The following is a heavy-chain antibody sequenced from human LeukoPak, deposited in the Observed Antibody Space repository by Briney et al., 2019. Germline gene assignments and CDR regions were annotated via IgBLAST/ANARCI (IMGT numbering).Heavy chain of an antibody. CDR3: ARHIPPGIHIQLWANDAFDI. CDR1: GGSISSYY. D-gene: IGHD5-18*01. J-gene: IGHJ3*02. CDR2: IYTSGST. V-gene: IGHV4-4*09. Sequence: SETLSLTCTVSGGSISSYYWSWIRQPPGKGLEWIGYIYTSGSTNYNPSLKSRVTISVDTSKNQFSLKLSSVTAADTAVYYCARHIPPGIHIQLWANDAFDIWGQGTMVTVSS.